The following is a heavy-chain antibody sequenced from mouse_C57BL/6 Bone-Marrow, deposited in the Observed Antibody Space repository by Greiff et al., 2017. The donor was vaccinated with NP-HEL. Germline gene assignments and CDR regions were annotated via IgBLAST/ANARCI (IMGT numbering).Heavy chain of an antibody. CDR2: ISSGGDYI. CDR1: GFTFSSYA. D-gene: IGHD2-4*01. CDR3: TRGGGLEAMDY. Sequence: EVHLVESGEGLVKPGGSLKLSCAASGFTFSSYAMSWVRQTPEKRLEWVAYISSGGDYIYYADTVKGRFTISRDNARNTLYLQMSSLKSEDTAMYYCTRGGGLEAMDYWGQGTSVTVSS. J-gene: IGHJ4*01. V-gene: IGHV5-9-1*02.